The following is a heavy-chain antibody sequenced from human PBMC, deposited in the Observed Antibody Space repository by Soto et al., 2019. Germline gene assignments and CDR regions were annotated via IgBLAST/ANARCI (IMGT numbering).Heavy chain of an antibody. CDR2: IDPSDSYT. V-gene: IGHV5-10-1*01. Sequence: HGESLKISCNGSGYSFTSYWISWVRQMPWKGLEWMGRIDPSDSYTNYSPSFQGHVTISADKSISTAYLQWSSLKASDTAMYYCARRGDLYYYYYGMDVWGQGTTVTVSS. CDR3: ARRGDLYYYYYGMDV. CDR1: GYSFTSYW. J-gene: IGHJ6*02.